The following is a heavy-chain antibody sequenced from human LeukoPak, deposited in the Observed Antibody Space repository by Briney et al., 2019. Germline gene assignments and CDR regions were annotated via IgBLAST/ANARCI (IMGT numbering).Heavy chain of an antibody. CDR3: AREVQLWSSRHFDY. J-gene: IGHJ4*02. V-gene: IGHV3-64*01. Sequence: GGSLRLSCAASGFTFSSYAMHWVRQAPGKGLEYVSAISSNGGSTYYANSVKGRFTISRDNSKNTLYLQMGSLRAEDMAVYYCAREVQLWSSRHFDYWGQGTLVTVSS. CDR2: ISSNGGST. CDR1: GFTFSSYA. D-gene: IGHD5-18*01.